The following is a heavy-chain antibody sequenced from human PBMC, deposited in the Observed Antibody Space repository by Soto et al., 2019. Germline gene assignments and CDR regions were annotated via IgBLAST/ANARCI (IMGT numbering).Heavy chain of an antibody. D-gene: IGHD5-12*01. J-gene: IGHJ6*03. CDR3: ARVPDEVYSGYDHYYYYYMDV. Sequence: ASVKVSCKASGGTFSSYTISWVRQAPGQGLEWMGRIIPILGIANYAQKFQGRVTITADKSTSTAYMELSSLRSEDTAVYYCARVPDEVYSGYDHYYYYYMDVWGKGTTVTVSS. CDR2: IIPILGIA. V-gene: IGHV1-69*02. CDR1: GGTFSSYT.